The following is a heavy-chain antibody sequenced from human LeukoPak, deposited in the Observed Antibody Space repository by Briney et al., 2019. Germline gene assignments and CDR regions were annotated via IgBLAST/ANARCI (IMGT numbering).Heavy chain of an antibody. CDR1: GFTFSSYS. CDR3: ARVVPAAMAFDP. CDR2: ISSSSSYI. D-gene: IGHD2-2*01. J-gene: IGHJ5*02. V-gene: IGHV3-21*01. Sequence: GGSLRLSCAASGFTFSSYSMNWVRQAPGKGLEWVSSISSSSSYIYYADSVKGRFTISRDNAKNSLYLQMNSLRAEDTAVYYCARVVPAAMAFDPWGQGTLVTVSS.